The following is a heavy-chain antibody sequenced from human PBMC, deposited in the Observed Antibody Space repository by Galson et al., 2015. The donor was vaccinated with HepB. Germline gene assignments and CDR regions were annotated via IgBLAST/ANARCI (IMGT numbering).Heavy chain of an antibody. J-gene: IGHJ5*02. CDR3: ARDAGDCSSTSCFGGGWFDP. Sequence: GAEVKKPGESLRTSCKASGYTFTGYYMHWVRQAPGQGLEWMGWINPNSGGTNYAQKFQGRVTMTRDTSISTAYMELSRLRSDDTAVYYCARDAGDCSSTSCFGGGWFDPWGQGTLVTVSS. CDR2: INPNSGGT. D-gene: IGHD2-2*01. CDR1: GYTFTGYY. V-gene: IGHV1-2*02.